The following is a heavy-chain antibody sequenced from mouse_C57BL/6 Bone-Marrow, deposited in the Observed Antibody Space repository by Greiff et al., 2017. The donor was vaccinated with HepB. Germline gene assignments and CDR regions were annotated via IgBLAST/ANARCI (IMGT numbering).Heavy chain of an antibody. CDR3: AIITTVVAGVDY. V-gene: IGHV1-50*01. D-gene: IGHD1-1*01. CDR1: GYTFTSYW. J-gene: IGHJ2*01. CDR2: IDPSDSYT. Sequence: QVQLQQPGAELVKPGASVKLSCKASGYTFTSYWMQWVKQRPGQGLEWIGEIDPSDSYTNYNQKFKGKATLTVDTSSSTAYMQLSSLTSEDSAVYYCAIITTVVAGVDYWGQGTTLTVSS.